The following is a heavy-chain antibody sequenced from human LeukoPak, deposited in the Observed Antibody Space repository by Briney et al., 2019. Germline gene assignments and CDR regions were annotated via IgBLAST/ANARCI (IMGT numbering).Heavy chain of an antibody. D-gene: IGHD3-3*01. Sequence: SETLSLTCAVYGGSFSGYYWSWIRQPAGKGLEWIGRIYTSGSTNYNPSLKSRVTMSVDTSKNQFSLKLSSVTAADTAVYYCARDRSRFLERLTVDDAFDIWGQGTMVTVSS. CDR1: GGSFSGYY. V-gene: IGHV4-4*07. J-gene: IGHJ3*02. CDR3: ARDRSRFLERLTVDDAFDI. CDR2: IYTSGST.